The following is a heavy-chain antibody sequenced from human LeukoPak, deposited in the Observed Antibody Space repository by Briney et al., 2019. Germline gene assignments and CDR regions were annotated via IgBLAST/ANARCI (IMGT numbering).Heavy chain of an antibody. Sequence: GGSLRLSCAASGFSFSSYGMHWVRQAPGKGLEWVAFIRFDGSNYYYADSVKGRFTISRDNAKNSLYLQMNSLRAEDTAVYYCASVDIWFGTFDYWGQGTLVTVSS. CDR1: GFSFSSYG. J-gene: IGHJ4*02. CDR2: IRFDGSNY. CDR3: ASVDIWFGTFDY. V-gene: IGHV3-30*02. D-gene: IGHD3-10*01.